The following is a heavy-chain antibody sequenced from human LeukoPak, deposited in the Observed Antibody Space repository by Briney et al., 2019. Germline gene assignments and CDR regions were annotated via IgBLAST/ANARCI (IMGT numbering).Heavy chain of an antibody. V-gene: IGHV1-46*01. J-gene: IGHJ4*02. Sequence: ASLKVSCKASRYTFTRYYMHWVPQAPGQGLEWMGIINPSGGSTSYAQKFQGRVTMTRNTSTSTVYMELSSLRSEDTAVYFCAREGQGELLFDYWGQGTLVTVSS. CDR1: RYTFTRYY. D-gene: IGHD1-26*01. CDR2: INPSGGST. CDR3: AREGQGELLFDY.